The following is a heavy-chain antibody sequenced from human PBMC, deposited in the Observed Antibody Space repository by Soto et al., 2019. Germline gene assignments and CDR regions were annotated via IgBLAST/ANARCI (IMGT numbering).Heavy chain of an antibody. D-gene: IGHD3-9*01. CDR1: GFTFSGFK. V-gene: IGHV3-21*02. CDR2: ISSGSTYI. Sequence: EVQLVESGGDLVKPGGSLRLSCSASGFTFSGFKMNWVRQAPGKGVEWVSSISSGSTYIFYADSVKGRFTISRDNTKNALYLQMNSLRAEDTAIYYCAKNRQLTGVRRGELNYAPFDIWGQGTMVTVSS. J-gene: IGHJ3*02. CDR3: AKNRQLTGVRRGELNYAPFDI.